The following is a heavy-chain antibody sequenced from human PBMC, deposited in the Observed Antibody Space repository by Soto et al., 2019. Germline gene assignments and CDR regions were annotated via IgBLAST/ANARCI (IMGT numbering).Heavy chain of an antibody. CDR2: IYYSGST. CDR1: GGSISSYY. CDR3: ARVYDFWSGYQPDV. D-gene: IGHD3-3*01. J-gene: IGHJ6*02. Sequence: PSETLSLTCTVSGGSISSYYWSWIRQPPGKGLEWIGYIYYSGSTNYNPSLKSRVTISVDTSKNQFSLKLSSVTAADTAVYYCARVYDFWSGYQPDVWGPGTTVTVSS. V-gene: IGHV4-59*01.